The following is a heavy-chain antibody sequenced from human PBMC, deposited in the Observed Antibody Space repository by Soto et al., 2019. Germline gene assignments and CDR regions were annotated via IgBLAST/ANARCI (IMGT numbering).Heavy chain of an antibody. D-gene: IGHD3-22*01. J-gene: IGHJ5*02. V-gene: IGHV4-59*01. Sequence: SETLSLTCTVSGGSISSYYWSWIRQPPGKGLEWIGYIYYSGSTNYNPSLKSRVTISVDTSKNQFSLKLSPVTAADTAVYYCARGLDYYDSSGPGGNWFDPWGQGTLVTVSS. CDR1: GGSISSYY. CDR2: IYYSGST. CDR3: ARGLDYYDSSGPGGNWFDP.